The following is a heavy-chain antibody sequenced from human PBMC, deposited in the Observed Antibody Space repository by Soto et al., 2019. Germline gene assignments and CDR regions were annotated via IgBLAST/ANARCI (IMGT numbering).Heavy chain of an antibody. V-gene: IGHV3-23*01. D-gene: IGHD6-13*01. CDR1: GFTFSSYA. Sequence: GGSLRLSCTASGFTFSSYAMSWVRQAPGKGLEWVSAISGSGGSTYYADSVKGRFTISRDNSKNTLYLQMNSLRAEDTAVYYCANIIAAPNWFDPWGQGTLVTVYS. CDR3: ANIIAAPNWFDP. J-gene: IGHJ5*02. CDR2: ISGSGGST.